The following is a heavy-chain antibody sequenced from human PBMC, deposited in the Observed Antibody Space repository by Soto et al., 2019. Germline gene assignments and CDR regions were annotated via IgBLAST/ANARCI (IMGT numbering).Heavy chain of an antibody. J-gene: IGHJ4*02. CDR3: ARARGRDGYNLFDY. V-gene: IGHV4-59*01. CDR2: IYYSGST. CDR1: GGSISSYY. Sequence: TSETLSLTCTVSGGSISSYYWSWIRQPPGKGLEWIGYIYYSGSTNYNPSLKSRVTISVDTSKNQFSLKLSSVTAADTAVYYCARARGRDGYNLFDYWGQGTLVTVSS. D-gene: IGHD5-12*01.